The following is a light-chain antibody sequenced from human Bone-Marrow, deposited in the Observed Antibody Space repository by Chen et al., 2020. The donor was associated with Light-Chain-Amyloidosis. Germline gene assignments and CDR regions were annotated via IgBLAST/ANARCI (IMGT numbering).Light chain of an antibody. CDR3: QVWDRRSDRPV. Sequence: SYVLTQPSSVSVAPGQTATLACGGNNIGSTSVHCYQQTPAQAPLLVVYDDSDRLSGIPDRLSVSTSGNKATLTISRVEAVDEDDYYCQVWDRRSDRPVFGGGTKLTVL. CDR2: DDS. CDR1: NIGSTS. J-gene: IGLJ3*02. V-gene: IGLV3-21*02.